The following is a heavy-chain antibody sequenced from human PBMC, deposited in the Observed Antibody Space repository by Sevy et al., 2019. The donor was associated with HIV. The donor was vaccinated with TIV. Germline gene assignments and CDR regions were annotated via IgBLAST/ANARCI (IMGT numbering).Heavy chain of an antibody. V-gene: IGHV3-23*01. CDR3: AKDLGVYQLLKPRNAFDI. CDR1: GFTFSSYA. D-gene: IGHD3-10*01. J-gene: IGHJ3*02. Sequence: GGSLRLSCAASGFTFSSYAMSWVRQAPGKGLEWDSTITNSGGGTYYVDSVRRRFTISRDNSKNTLYLQMNSLSADDTAVYYCAKDLGVYQLLKPRNAFDIWGQGTMVTVSS. CDR2: ITNSGGGT.